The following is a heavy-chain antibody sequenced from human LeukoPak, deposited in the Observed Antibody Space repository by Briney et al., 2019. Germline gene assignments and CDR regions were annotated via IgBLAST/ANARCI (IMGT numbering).Heavy chain of an antibody. CDR2: LSGSSVTT. V-gene: IGHV3-21*01. CDR3: ARDAVAAAGTAQKHKAGGYFDY. J-gene: IGHJ4*02. CDR1: GFTFANHA. D-gene: IGHD6-13*01. Sequence: PGGSLRLSCAASGFTFANHAMNWVRQAPGKGLEWVSTLSGSSVTTYYVDSVKGRFTISRDNAKNSLYLQMNSLRAEDTAVYYCARDAVAAAGTAQKHKAGGYFDYWGQGTLVTVSS.